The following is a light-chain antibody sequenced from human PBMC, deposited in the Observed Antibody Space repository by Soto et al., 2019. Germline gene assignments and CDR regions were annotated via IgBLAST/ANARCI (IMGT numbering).Light chain of an antibody. CDR2: GAS. CDR1: QSVSSN. V-gene: IGKV3-15*01. Sequence: EIVMTQSPATLSVSPGERATLSCRASQSVSSNLAWYQQKPGQAPRLLLYGASTRATGIPARFSGSGSETEFTLTISSLQSEDFAVYYCQQYDNWPPWTFGQGTKVEI. CDR3: QQYDNWPPWT. J-gene: IGKJ1*01.